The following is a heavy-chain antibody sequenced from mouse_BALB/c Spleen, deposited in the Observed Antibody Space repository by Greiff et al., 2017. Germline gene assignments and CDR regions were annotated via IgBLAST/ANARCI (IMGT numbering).Heavy chain of an antibody. CDR2: IDPSDSET. Sequence: VKLVESGPQLVRPGASVKISCKASGYSFTSYWMHWVKQRPGQGLEWIGMIDPSDSETRLNQKFKDKATLTVDKSSSTAYMQLSSPTSEDSAVYYCASGGYGNYFDYWGQGTTLTVSS. CDR3: ASGGYGNYFDY. CDR1: GYSFTSYW. V-gene: IGHV1S126*01. J-gene: IGHJ2*01. D-gene: IGHD2-1*01.